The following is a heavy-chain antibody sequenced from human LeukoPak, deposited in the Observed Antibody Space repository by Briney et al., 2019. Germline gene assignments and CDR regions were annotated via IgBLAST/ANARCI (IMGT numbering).Heavy chain of an antibody. CDR2: MSAYNGNT. J-gene: IGHJ4*02. D-gene: IGHD2-15*01. CDR3: ARAAYCSGGSCYSDY. V-gene: IGHV1-18*01. Sequence: SVKVSLKASGYAFTSYSISWVRQAPAQGLEWMGWMSAYNGNTIYAQKIKGRVTRTTDTSTTTDYMELRSLKSDDTAVYYCARAAYCSGGSCYSDYWGQGTLVTVSS. CDR1: GYAFTSYS.